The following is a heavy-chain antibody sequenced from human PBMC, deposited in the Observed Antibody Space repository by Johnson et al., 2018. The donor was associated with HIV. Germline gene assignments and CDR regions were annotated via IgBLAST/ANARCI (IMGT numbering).Heavy chain of an antibody. CDR1: GFTFSDYY. J-gene: IGHJ3*02. CDR2: ISSSGST. Sequence: QVQLVESGGGLVKPGGSLRLSCAASGFTFSDYYMSWIRQAPGKGLEWVSYISSSGSTYYADSVKGRFTISRDNSKNTLYLQMNSLRAEDTAVYYCAKGQSSGYPKDAFDIWGQGTMVIVSS. D-gene: IGHD3-22*01. V-gene: IGHV3-11*04. CDR3: AKGQSSGYPKDAFDI.